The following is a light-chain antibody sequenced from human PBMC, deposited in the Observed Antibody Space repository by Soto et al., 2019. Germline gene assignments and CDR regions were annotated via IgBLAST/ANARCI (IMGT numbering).Light chain of an antibody. Sequence: VLTQSPGTLSLSPGERASLSCRASQSISSSYLAWYQKKPGQAPRLLIYGASSRAPGIPERFSGSGSGTDFTLTISRLEPEDFVVYYCQQYGSSPLYTFGQGTKLEV. J-gene: IGKJ2*01. CDR1: QSISSSY. CDR2: GAS. CDR3: QQYGSSPLYT. V-gene: IGKV3-20*01.